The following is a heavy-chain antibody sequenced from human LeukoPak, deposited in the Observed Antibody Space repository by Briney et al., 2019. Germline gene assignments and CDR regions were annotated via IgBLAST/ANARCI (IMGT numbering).Heavy chain of an antibody. CDR2: IYTSGST. Sequence: PSETLSLTCTVSGGSISSYYWSWIRQPPGKGLEWIGYIYTSGSTNYNPSLKSRVTISVDTSKNQFSLKLSSVTAADMAVYYCARDSGYGVYSDYWGQGTLVTVSS. D-gene: IGHD5-12*01. CDR3: ARDSGYGVYSDY. CDR1: GGSISSYY. J-gene: IGHJ4*02. V-gene: IGHV4-4*09.